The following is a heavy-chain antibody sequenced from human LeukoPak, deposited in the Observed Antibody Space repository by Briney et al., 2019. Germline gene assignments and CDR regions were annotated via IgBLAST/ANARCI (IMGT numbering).Heavy chain of an antibody. V-gene: IGHV3-30*02. CDR3: AKDLPAAYFDY. CDR2: IRSDGSIK. J-gene: IGHJ4*02. D-gene: IGHD2-2*01. Sequence: GGSLRLSCAASGFTFSSYGMHWVRQAPGKGLEWVAFIRSDGSIKYYADSVKGRLTISRDNSKNTLYLQMNGLRIEDTALYYCAKDLPAAYFDYWGQGTLVTVSS. CDR1: GFTFSSYG.